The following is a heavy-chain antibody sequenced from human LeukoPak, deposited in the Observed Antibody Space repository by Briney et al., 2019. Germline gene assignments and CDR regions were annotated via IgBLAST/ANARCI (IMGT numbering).Heavy chain of an antibody. V-gene: IGHV1-18*01. J-gene: IGHJ4*02. CDR2: ISANNGDT. Sequence: ASVKVSCKASGYTFTTYGITWVRQAPGQGLGWTGWISANNGDTNHAQKFQDRLTISIDTSTRTAYMELRSLRSDDTAVYYCASNTGSDSSGYAYWGQGTLVTVSS. D-gene: IGHD3-22*01. CDR1: GYTFTTYG. CDR3: ASNTGSDSSGYAY.